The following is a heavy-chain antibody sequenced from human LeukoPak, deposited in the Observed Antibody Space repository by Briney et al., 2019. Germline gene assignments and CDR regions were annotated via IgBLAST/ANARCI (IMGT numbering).Heavy chain of an antibody. CDR3: ARVEAAAEYFQH. Sequence: SETLSLTCTVSGGSISSHYWSWIRQPPGKGLEWIGCIYYSGSTNYNPSLKSRVTISVDTSKNQFSLKLSSVTAADTAVYYCARVEAAAEYFQHWGQGTLVTVSS. J-gene: IGHJ1*01. V-gene: IGHV4-59*11. D-gene: IGHD6-13*01. CDR2: IYYSGST. CDR1: GGSISSHY.